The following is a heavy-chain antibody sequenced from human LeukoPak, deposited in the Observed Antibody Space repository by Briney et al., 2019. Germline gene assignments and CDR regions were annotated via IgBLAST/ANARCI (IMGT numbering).Heavy chain of an antibody. J-gene: IGHJ4*02. V-gene: IGHV4-39*01. Sequence: SETLSLTCTVSGGSISGYYWSWIRQPPGKGLEWIGSIYYSGSTYYNPSLKSRVTISVDTSKNQFSLKLSSVTAADTAVYYCARGYYDSSGYHYFDYWGQGTLVTVSS. CDR1: GGSISGYY. CDR2: IYYSGST. D-gene: IGHD3-22*01. CDR3: ARGYYDSSGYHYFDY.